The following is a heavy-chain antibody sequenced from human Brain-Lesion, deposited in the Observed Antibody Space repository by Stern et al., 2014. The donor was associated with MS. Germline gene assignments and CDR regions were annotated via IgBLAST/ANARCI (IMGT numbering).Heavy chain of an antibody. Sequence: EVQLVESAGGLVQSGGSLRLFCSASEFTVDSYSMGWLRQVPGKGLEYFSHISRGGGTLQYADSVRGRFTISRDSAMNSLFLQMNSLRDEDSGVYYCARGRSDKYYGLDVWGQGTTVTVS. CDR1: EFTVDSYS. V-gene: IGHV3-48*02. J-gene: IGHJ6*02. CDR2: ISRGGGTL. CDR3: ARGRSDKYYGLDV.